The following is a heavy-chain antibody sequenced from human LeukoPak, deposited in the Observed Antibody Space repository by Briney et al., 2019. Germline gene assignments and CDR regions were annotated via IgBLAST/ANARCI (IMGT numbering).Heavy chain of an antibody. D-gene: IGHD3-3*01. V-gene: IGHV1-24*01. CDR2: FDPEDGET. Sequence: ASVKVSCKVSGYTLTELSMHWVRQAPGKGLEWVGGFDPEDGETIYAQKFQGRVTMTEDTSTDTAYMELSSLRSDDTAVYYCATPRDDFWNGFYADWGQGTLVTVSS. J-gene: IGHJ4*02. CDR1: GYTLTELS. CDR3: ATPRDDFWNGFYAD.